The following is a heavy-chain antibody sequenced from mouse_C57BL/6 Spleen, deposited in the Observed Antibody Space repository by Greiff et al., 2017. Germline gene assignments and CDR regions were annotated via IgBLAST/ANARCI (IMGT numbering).Heavy chain of an antibody. CDR2: IDPETGGT. J-gene: IGHJ4*01. Sequence: VQLQQSGAELVRPGASVTLSCKASGYTFTDYEMHWVKQTPVHGLEWIGAIDPETGGTAYTQKFKGKAILTADKSSSTAYMELRSLTSEDSAVYYCTRSYYGSSYVQYYAMDCWGQGTSVTVSS. CDR1: GYTFTDYE. V-gene: IGHV1-15*01. CDR3: TRSYYGSSYVQYYAMDC. D-gene: IGHD1-1*01.